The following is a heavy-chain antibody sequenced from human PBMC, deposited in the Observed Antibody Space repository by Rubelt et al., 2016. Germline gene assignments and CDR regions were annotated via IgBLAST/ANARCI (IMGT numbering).Heavy chain of an antibody. CDR2: INPSGGST. CDR3: AREQETTVTIEGVLGY. Sequence: QVQLVQSGAEVKKPGASVKVSCKASGYTLTSYYMHWVRQAPGQGLEWMGIINPSGGSTSYAQKFQGRVNMTRDTATSTVYMELSSLRSEDTAVYYCAREQETTVTIEGVLGYWGQGTLVTVSS. V-gene: IGHV1-46*01. D-gene: IGHD4-17*01. J-gene: IGHJ4*02. CDR1: GYTLTSYY.